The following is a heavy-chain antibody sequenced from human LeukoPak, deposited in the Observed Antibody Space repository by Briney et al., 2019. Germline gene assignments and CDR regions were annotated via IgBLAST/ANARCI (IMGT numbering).Heavy chain of an antibody. V-gene: IGHV1-46*01. CDR3: ARDVGSSQRCGCYYFDS. D-gene: IGHD6-6*01. J-gene: IGHJ4*02. Sequence: ASVKVSCKASGYTFTQYSLHWVRQAPGQGLEWMGIINPSGGSTSFAQKFQGRVTMTRDTSTSTVYMELSSLRSEDTAVYYCARDVGSSQRCGCYYFDSWGQGTLVTVSS. CDR2: INPSGGST. CDR1: GYTFTQYS.